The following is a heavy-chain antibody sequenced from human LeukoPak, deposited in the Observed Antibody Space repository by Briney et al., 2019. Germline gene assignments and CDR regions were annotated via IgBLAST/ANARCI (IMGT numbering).Heavy chain of an antibody. CDR2: INSDGSST. CDR3: ARIGYRKKGIRYYYMDV. V-gene: IGHV3-74*01. D-gene: IGHD5-24*01. J-gene: IGHJ6*03. CDR1: GFTFSSYW. Sequence: GGSLRLSCAPSGFTFSSYWMHWVRQAPGKGLVWVSRINSDGSSTSYADSVKGRFTISRDNAKNTLYLQMNSLRAEDTAVYYCARIGYRKKGIRYYYMDVWGKGTTVTVSS.